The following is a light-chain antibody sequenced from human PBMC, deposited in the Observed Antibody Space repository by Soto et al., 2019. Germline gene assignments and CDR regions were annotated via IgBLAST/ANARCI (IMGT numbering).Light chain of an antibody. CDR2: DAS. J-gene: IGKJ4*01. Sequence: EIVMTQSPATLSASPGEGATLSCKAGQNVYNNLAWYQXRPGQPPRLLIYDASTRATGISARFSGSGYGTEFTLTISSLXXXXXXXXXCXQCRNXPLTFGGGTKV. CDR3: XQCRNXPLT. CDR1: QNVYNN. V-gene: IGKV3-15*01.